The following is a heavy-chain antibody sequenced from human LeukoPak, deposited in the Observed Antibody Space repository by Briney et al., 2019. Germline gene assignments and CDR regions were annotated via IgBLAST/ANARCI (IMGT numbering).Heavy chain of an antibody. J-gene: IGHJ4*02. CDR3: AKGSQWLLRGGAYFDS. D-gene: IGHD6-19*01. V-gene: IGHV3-23*01. Sequence: GGSLRLSCEASGFTFNNHAMSWVRQAPGKGLEWVSAMSGVGGTTYYAASVRGRFTISRDNSKNILSLQMNSLRVEDTAIYYCAKGSQWLLRGGAYFDSWGQGTPVSVSS. CDR2: MSGVGGTT. CDR1: GFTFNNHA.